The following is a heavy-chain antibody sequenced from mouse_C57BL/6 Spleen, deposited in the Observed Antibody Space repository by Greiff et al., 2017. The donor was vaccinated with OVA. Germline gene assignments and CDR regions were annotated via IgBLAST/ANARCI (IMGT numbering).Heavy chain of an antibody. CDR2: IFPGSGST. J-gene: IGHJ4*01. Sequence: QVQLKESGPELVKPGASVKISCKASGYTFTDYYINWVKQRPGQGLEWIGWIFPGSGSTYYNEKFKGKATLTVDKSSSTAYMLLSSLTSEDSAVYFCARGYYYGSPYAMDYWGQGTSVTVSS. D-gene: IGHD1-1*01. CDR3: ARGYYYGSPYAMDY. CDR1: GYTFTDYY. V-gene: IGHV1-75*01.